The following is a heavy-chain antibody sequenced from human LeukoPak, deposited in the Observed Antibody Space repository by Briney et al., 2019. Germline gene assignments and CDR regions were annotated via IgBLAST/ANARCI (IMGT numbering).Heavy chain of an antibody. CDR1: GGSLSITSYY. V-gene: IGHV4-39*01. J-gene: IGHJ4*02. CDR3: ASKGRGITISDY. CDR2: IYYSGST. Sequence: SETLSLTCTVSGGSLSITSYYWGWIRQPPGKGLEWIGSIYYSGSTYYNPSLKSRVTISVDTSKNQFSLKLSSVTAADTAVYYCASKGRGITISDYWGQGTLVTVSS. D-gene: IGHD3-9*01.